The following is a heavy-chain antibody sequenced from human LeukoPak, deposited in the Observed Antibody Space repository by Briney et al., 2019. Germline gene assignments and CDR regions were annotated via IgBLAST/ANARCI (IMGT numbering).Heavy chain of an antibody. CDR2: MNPNSGNT. J-gene: IGHJ5*02. CDR3: ARRKVRRVMALDWFDP. D-gene: IGHD3-10*01. CDR1: GYTFTSYD. Sequence: ASVKVSCKASGYTFTSYDINWVRQATGQGLEWMGWMNPNSGNTGYAQKFQGRVTMTRNTSISTAYMELSSLRSEDTAMYYCARRKVRRVMALDWFDPWGQGTLVTVSS. V-gene: IGHV1-8*01.